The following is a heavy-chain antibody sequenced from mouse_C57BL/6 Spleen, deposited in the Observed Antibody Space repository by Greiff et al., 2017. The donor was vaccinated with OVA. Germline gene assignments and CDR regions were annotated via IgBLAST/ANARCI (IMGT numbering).Heavy chain of an antibody. J-gene: IGHJ2*01. V-gene: IGHV1-15*01. D-gene: IGHD4-1*01. CDR2: IDPETGGT. CDR1: GYTFTDYE. Sequence: VQLKESGAELVRPGASVTLSCKASGYTFTDYEMHWVKQTPVHGLEWIGAIDPETGGTAYNQKFKGKAILTADKSSSTAYMELRSLTSEDSAVYYCARGVGRYYFDYWGQGTTLTVSS. CDR3: ARGVGRYYFDY.